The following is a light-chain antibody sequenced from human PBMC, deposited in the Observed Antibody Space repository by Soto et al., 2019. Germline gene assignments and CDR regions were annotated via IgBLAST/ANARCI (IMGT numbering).Light chain of an antibody. V-gene: IGLV2-14*01. CDR3: TSYTSSSTRV. CDR2: EVS. Sequence: QSALTQPASVSGSPGQSITISCTGTSSDVGGYNYVSWYQQHPGKAPKVMIYEVSRRPSGVSNRFSGSKSGNTASLTISGLQAEDEADYYCTSYTSSSTRVFGGGTKVTVL. J-gene: IGLJ3*02. CDR1: SSDVGGYNY.